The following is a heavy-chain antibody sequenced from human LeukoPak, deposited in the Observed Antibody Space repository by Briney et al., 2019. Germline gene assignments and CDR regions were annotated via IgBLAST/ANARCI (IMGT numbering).Heavy chain of an antibody. CDR2: INAGNGNT. Sequence: GASVKVSCKASGYTFTSYAMHWVRQAPGQRLEWMGWINAGNGNTKYSQKLQGRVTMTTDTSTSTAYMELRSLRSDDTAVYYCARSTKQQLVLVYWGQGTLVTVSS. V-gene: IGHV1-3*01. CDR1: GYTFTSYA. D-gene: IGHD6-13*01. J-gene: IGHJ4*02. CDR3: ARSTKQQLVLVY.